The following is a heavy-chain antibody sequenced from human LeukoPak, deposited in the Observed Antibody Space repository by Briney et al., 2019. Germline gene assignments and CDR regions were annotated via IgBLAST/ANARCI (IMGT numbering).Heavy chain of an antibody. Sequence: GGSLRLSCAASGFTFSSFGMHWVRQAPGKGLEWVGFIWYDGSNKNYADSVKGRFTISRDNSKNTLYLQMNSLRIEDTAVYYCVKGYCSGGNCYENYWGQGTLVTVSS. D-gene: IGHD2-15*01. CDR3: VKGYCSGGNCYENY. CDR1: GFTFSSFG. V-gene: IGHV3-30*02. CDR2: IWYDGSNK. J-gene: IGHJ4*02.